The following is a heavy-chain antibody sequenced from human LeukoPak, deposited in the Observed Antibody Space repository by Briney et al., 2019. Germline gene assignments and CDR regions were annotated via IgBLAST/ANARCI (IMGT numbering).Heavy chain of an antibody. CDR3: ARASYSYDISGWVPFDY. V-gene: IGHV4-59*01. CDR2: IYYSGST. J-gene: IGHJ4*02. CDR1: GGSISSYY. Sequence: SETLSLTCTVSGGSISSYYWSWIRQPPGKGLEWIGYIYYSGSTNYNPSLKSRVTISVDTSKNQFSLKLSSVTAADTAVYYCARASYSYDISGWVPFDYWGQGTLVTVSS. D-gene: IGHD3-22*01.